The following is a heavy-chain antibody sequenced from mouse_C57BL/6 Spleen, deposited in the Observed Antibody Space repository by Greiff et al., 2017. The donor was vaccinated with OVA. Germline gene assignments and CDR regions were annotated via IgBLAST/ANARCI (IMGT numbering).Heavy chain of an antibody. CDR1: GFTFSSYG. J-gene: IGHJ1*03. Sequence: VHVKQSGGDLVKPGGSLKLSCAASGFTFSSYGMSWVRQTPDKRLEWVATISSGGSYTYYPDSVKGRFTISRDNAKNTLYLQMSSLKSEDTAMYYCARHYYYGSSSNWYFDVWGTGTTVTVSS. D-gene: IGHD1-1*01. CDR3: ARHYYYGSSSNWYFDV. CDR2: ISSGGSYT. V-gene: IGHV5-6*01.